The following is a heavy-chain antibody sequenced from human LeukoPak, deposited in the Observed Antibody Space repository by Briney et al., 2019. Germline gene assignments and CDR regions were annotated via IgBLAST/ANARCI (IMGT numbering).Heavy chain of an antibody. V-gene: IGHV4-34*01. CDR2: INHSGST. Sequence: SETLSLTCAVYGGSFSGYYWSWIRQPPEKGLEWIGEINHSGSTNYNPSLKSRVTISVDTSKNQFSLKLSSVTAADTAVYYCARGSLRWYDYWGQGTLVTVSS. D-gene: IGHD4-23*01. CDR1: GGSFSGYY. CDR3: ARGSLRWYDY. J-gene: IGHJ4*02.